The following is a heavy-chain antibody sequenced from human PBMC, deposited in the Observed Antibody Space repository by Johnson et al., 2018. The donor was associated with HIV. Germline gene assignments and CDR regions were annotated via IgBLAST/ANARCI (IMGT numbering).Heavy chain of an antibody. D-gene: IGHD4-17*01. Sequence: QVQLVESGGGVVQPGRSLRLSCTASGFTFSNYAIHWVRQAPGKGLEWVAVISYDGSNKYYADSVKGRFTISRDNSKNTLYLQMNSLRAEDTAVYYCSRGRKTVTTVRPSAFDIWGQGTMVTVSS. CDR1: GFTFSNYA. J-gene: IGHJ3*02. CDR2: ISYDGSNK. V-gene: IGHV3-30-3*01. CDR3: SRGRKTVTTVRPSAFDI.